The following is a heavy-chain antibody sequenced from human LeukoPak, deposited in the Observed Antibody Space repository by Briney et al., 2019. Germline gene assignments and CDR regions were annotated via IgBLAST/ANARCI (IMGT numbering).Heavy chain of an antibody. CDR2: ISSRSSYI. Sequence: GESLKISCAASGFTFSSYSMNWVRQAPGKGLEWVSSISSRSSYIYYADSVKGRFTISRDNAKNSLYLQMNSLRAEDTAVYYCARGDTFDYWGQGTLVTVSS. CDR1: GFTFSSYS. J-gene: IGHJ4*02. D-gene: IGHD2-21*02. CDR3: ARGDTFDY. V-gene: IGHV3-21*01.